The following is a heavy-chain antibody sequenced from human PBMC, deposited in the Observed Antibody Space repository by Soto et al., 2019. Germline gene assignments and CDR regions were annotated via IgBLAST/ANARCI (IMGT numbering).Heavy chain of an antibody. Sequence: QVQLVQSGAEVKKPGSSVKVSCKASGGTFSSYAISWVRQAPGLGLEWMGGIIPIFGTADYAQKFQGRVMITADESKSTAYMELSSLRSEDTAVYYCATMKGGSQYYYYGLDVWGQGTTVTVSS. V-gene: IGHV1-69*12. CDR2: IIPIFGTA. CDR1: GGTFSSYA. D-gene: IGHD1-26*01. J-gene: IGHJ6*02. CDR3: ATMKGGSQYYYYGLDV.